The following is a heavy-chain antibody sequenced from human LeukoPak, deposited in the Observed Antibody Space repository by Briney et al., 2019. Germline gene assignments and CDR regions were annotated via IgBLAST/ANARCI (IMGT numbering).Heavy chain of an antibody. CDR2: ITPSSNVI. D-gene: IGHD3-10*01. J-gene: IGHJ6*03. CDR1: GFTLRSHN. Sequence: GGSLRLSCAASGFTLRSHNMNWVRQAPGKGLEWVSHITPSSNVISYADSVKGRFTISRDNTKNSLYLQMNSLRAEDMALYYCAKGHYYGSGGRRGYMDVWGKGTTVTVSS. V-gene: IGHV3-48*01. CDR3: AKGHYYGSGGRRGYMDV.